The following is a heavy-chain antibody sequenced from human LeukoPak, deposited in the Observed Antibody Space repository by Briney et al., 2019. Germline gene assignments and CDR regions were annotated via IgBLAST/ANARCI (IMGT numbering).Heavy chain of an antibody. D-gene: IGHD5-24*01. Sequence: SGPTLVNPTQTLTLTCTFSGFSLNTRGVGVGWIRQPPGKALEWLARIYWDDDKRYSPSLKTRLTITKDTSKNQVVHTMTNMDPVDTATYYCAHSRRWLHNPLMGDFDYWGQGTLVTVSS. CDR1: GFSLNTRGVG. J-gene: IGHJ4*02. CDR3: AHSRRWLHNPLMGDFDY. V-gene: IGHV2-5*02. CDR2: IYWDDDK.